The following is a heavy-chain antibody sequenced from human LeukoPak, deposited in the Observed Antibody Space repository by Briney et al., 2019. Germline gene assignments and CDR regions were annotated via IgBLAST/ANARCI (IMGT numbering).Heavy chain of an antibody. J-gene: IGHJ4*02. Sequence: GASVKVSCKASGYTFTGYYMHWVRQAPGQGLEWMGWINPNSGGTNCAQKFQGRVTMTRDTSISTAYMELSRLRSDDTAVYYCARDYDSSDERGESDYWGQGTLVTVSS. D-gene: IGHD3-22*01. CDR1: GYTFTGYY. CDR2: INPNSGGT. CDR3: ARDYDSSDERGESDY. V-gene: IGHV1-2*02.